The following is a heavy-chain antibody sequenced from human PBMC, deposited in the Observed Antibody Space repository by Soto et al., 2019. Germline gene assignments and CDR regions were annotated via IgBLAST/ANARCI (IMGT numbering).Heavy chain of an antibody. J-gene: IGHJ4*02. Sequence: SETLSLTCTVSGGSISSYYWSWIRQPPGKGLEWIGYIYYSGSTNYNPSLKSRVTISVDTSKNQFSLKLSSVTAADTAVYYCAGTGTTNRSAYWGQGALVTVSS. CDR3: AGTGTTNRSAY. CDR1: GGSISSYY. V-gene: IGHV4-59*01. D-gene: IGHD1-1*01. CDR2: IYYSGST.